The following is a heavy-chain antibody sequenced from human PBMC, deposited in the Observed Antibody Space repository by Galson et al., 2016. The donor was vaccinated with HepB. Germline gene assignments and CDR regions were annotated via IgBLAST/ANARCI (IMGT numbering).Heavy chain of an antibody. CDR3: ARGRGSSGTYFDH. V-gene: IGHV3-66*02. J-gene: IGHJ4*02. CDR1: GLSVSSNY. D-gene: IGHD1-26*01. Sequence: SLRLSCAASGLSVSSNYMSWVRQAPGMGLEWVSIIYSGGSTNSADSVKGRFITSRHNSKNTLYLHTNSLRPEDTAVYFCARGRGSSGTYFDHWGQGTLVTVSS. CDR2: IYSGGST.